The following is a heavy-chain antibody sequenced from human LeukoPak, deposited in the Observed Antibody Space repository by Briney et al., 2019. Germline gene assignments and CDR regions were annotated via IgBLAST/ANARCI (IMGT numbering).Heavy chain of an antibody. D-gene: IGHD4-23*01. CDR2: ISNDERNK. J-gene: IGHJ4*02. V-gene: IGHV3-30*04. CDR1: GFMFTDFA. Sequence: SGGSLRLSCAASGFMFTDFAMHWVRQAPGKGLQWVAVISNDERNKYYADSVKGRFTISRDNSKNTLYLQMNSLRAEDTAVYYCARDPEPEDYGGNSGLSWGQGTLVTVSS. CDR3: ARDPEPEDYGGNSGLS.